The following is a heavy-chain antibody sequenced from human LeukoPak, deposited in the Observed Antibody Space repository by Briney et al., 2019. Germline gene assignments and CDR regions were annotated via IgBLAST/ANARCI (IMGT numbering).Heavy chain of an antibody. V-gene: IGHV4-38-2*01. D-gene: IGHD2-8*01. CDR3: ARLMVSAGLGLDYFDY. CDR2: IYHSGST. CDR1: GYSISSGYY. J-gene: IGHJ4*02. Sequence: SETLSLTCAVSGYSISSGYYWGWIRQPPGKGLEWIGSIYHSGSTYYNPSLKSRVTISVDTSKNQFSLKLSSVTAADTAVYYCARLMVSAGLGLDYFDYWGQGTLVTVSS.